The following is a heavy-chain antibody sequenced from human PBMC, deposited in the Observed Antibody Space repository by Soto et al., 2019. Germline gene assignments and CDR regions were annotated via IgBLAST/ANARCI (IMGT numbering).Heavy chain of an antibody. CDR1: GFTFSSYG. V-gene: IGHV3-30*18. J-gene: IGHJ6*02. CDR3: AKDSPEFWSGYPYYYYGMDV. D-gene: IGHD3-3*01. CDR2: ISYDGSNK. Sequence: GGSLRLSCAASGFTFSSYGMHWVRQAPGKGLEWVAVISYDGSNKYYADSVKGRFTISRDNSKNTLYLQMNSLRAEDTAVYYCAKDSPEFWSGYPYYYYGMDVGGQGTTVTVSS.